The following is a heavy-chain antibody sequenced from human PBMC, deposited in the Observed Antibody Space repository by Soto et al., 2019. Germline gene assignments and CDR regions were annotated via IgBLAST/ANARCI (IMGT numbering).Heavy chain of an antibody. CDR3: ARHVRRLGSSYGYSFDY. Sequence: PSETLSLTCTVSGGSISGFYWSWIRQPPGKGLEWIGYMSYSGRTNHNPSLKSRVSISIDTSRNQFSLKVISLTAADTAVYYCARHVRRLGSSYGYSFDYWGQGTLVPVSS. CDR2: MSYSGRT. CDR1: GGSISGFY. D-gene: IGHD5-18*01. V-gene: IGHV4-59*08. J-gene: IGHJ4*02.